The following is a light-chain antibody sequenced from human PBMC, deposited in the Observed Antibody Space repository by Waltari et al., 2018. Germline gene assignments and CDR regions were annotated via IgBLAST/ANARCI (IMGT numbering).Light chain of an antibody. V-gene: IGKV1-5*03. Sequence: DIQMTQSPSTLSASVGDRVIITCRASQSISDWLAWYQQKPGKAPKLLIYKASDLESGVPSRFSGSGSGTEFTLTISSLQPDDFATYYCQHYDGFPWTFGHGTVV. CDR3: QHYDGFPWT. CDR2: KAS. J-gene: IGKJ1*01. CDR1: QSISDW.